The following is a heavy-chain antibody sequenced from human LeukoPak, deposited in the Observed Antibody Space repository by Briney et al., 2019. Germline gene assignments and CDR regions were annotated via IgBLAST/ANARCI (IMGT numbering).Heavy chain of an antibody. CDR3: ARGRSSSWYGVGMDV. D-gene: IGHD6-13*01. CDR1: GFTFSSYS. V-gene: IGHV3-21*01. J-gene: IGHJ6*02. Sequence: GGSLRLSCAASGFTFSSYSMNWVRQAPGKGLEWVSSISSSSSYIYYADPVKGRFTISRDNAKNSLYLQMNSLRAEDTAVYYCARGRSSSWYGVGMDVWGQGTTVTVSS. CDR2: ISSSSSYI.